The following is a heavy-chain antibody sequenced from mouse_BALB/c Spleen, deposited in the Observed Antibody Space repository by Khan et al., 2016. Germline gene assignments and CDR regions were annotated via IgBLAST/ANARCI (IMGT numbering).Heavy chain of an antibody. V-gene: IGHV2-6-7*01. CDR3: ASYDDCGGGFAY. J-gene: IGHJ3*01. D-gene: IGHD2-4*01. CDR2: IWGDGST. Sequence: QVQLKESGPGLVAPSQSLSISCTVSGFSITGFAVNWVRQPPGKGLEWLGAIWGDGSTDYDSALKSRLSISKDDSKSQVILKMNRRQTDDTAVYYGASYDDCGGGFAYWGQGTLVTVSA. CDR1: GFSITGFA.